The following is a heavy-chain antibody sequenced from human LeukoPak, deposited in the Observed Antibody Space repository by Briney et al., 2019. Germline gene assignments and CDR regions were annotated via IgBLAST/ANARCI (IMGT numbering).Heavy chain of an antibody. D-gene: IGHD3-22*01. J-gene: IGHJ4*02. CDR2: IYSGGST. Sequence: GGSLRLSCAASGFTVSSNYMSWVRQAPGKWLEWVSVIYSGGSTYYPDSVKGRFTISRDNSNNTLYLQMNSLRAEDTAVYYCARERTRNYYDSSGYCDWGQGTLVTVSS. CDR3: ARERTRNYYDSSGYCD. V-gene: IGHV3-53*01. CDR1: GFTVSSNY.